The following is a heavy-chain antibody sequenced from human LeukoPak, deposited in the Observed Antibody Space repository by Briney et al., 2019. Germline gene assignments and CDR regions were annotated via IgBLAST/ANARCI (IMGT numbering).Heavy chain of an antibody. V-gene: IGHV4-34*01. Sequence: SETLSLTCAVYGGSFSGYYWSWIRQPPGKGLEWIGEINHSGSTNYNPSLKSRVTISVDTSKNQFSLKLSSVTAADTAVYYCARDLGDGYNHFDYWGQGTLVTVSS. D-gene: IGHD5-12*01. J-gene: IGHJ4*02. CDR1: GGSFSGYY. CDR3: ARDLGDGYNHFDY. CDR2: INHSGST.